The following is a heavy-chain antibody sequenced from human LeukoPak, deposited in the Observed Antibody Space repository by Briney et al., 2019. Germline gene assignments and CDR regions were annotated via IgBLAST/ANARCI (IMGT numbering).Heavy chain of an antibody. CDR2: IYPSGST. J-gene: IGHJ3*02. Sequence: GSLRLSCAASGFTLSTYRMNWVRQHPGKGLEWIGEIYPSGSTNYNPSLKSRVTVSVDKSKNQFSLRLTSVTAADTAVYYCARDQGGGRHARVAFDIWGQGTMVTVSS. CDR1: GFTLSTYR. V-gene: IGHV4-4*02. D-gene: IGHD1-26*01. CDR3: ARDQGGGRHARVAFDI.